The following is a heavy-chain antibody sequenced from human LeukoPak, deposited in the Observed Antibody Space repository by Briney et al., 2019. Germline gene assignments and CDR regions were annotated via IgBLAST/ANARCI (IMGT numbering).Heavy chain of an antibody. CDR1: GGSFSGYV. CDR3: AREGSVPSPLPDV. V-gene: IGHV4-34*01. CDR2: INHSGST. D-gene: IGHD3-10*01. Sequence: PSETLSLTCAVYGGSFSGYVWTWIRQPPGKGVEWIGEINHSGSTNYNPSLKSRVTTSVDTSKNQFSLKLSSVTAADTAVYYCAREGSVPSPLPDVWGQGTTVTVSS. J-gene: IGHJ6*02.